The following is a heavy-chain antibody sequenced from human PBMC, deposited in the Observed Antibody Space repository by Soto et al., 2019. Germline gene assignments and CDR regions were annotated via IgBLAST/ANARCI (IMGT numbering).Heavy chain of an antibody. CDR2: IWYDGSNK. CDR3: ARDMLAARALGAFDY. V-gene: IGHV3-33*01. Sequence: QVQLVESGGGVVQPGRSLRLSCAASGFTFSSYGMHWVRQAPGKGLEWVAVIWYDGSNKYYADSVKGRFTISRDNSKNTLYLQMNRLSAEDTAVYYCARDMLAARALGAFDYWGQGTLVTVSS. J-gene: IGHJ4*02. D-gene: IGHD3-16*01. CDR1: GFTFSSYG.